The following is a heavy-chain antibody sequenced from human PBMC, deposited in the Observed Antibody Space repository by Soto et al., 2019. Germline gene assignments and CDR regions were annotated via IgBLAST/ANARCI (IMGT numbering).Heavy chain of an antibody. CDR1: GFSLSTSGMC. CDR2: IDWDDDK. J-gene: IGHJ6*02. Sequence: SGPTLVNPTQTLTLTCTFSGFSLSTSGMCVSWIRQPPGKALEWLALIDWDDDKYYSTSLKTRLTISKDTSKNQVVLTMTNMDPVDTATYYCARMGSSYDILTGYPYYYGMDVWGQGTTVTVS. D-gene: IGHD3-9*01. CDR3: ARMGSSYDILTGYPYYYGMDV. V-gene: IGHV2-70*01.